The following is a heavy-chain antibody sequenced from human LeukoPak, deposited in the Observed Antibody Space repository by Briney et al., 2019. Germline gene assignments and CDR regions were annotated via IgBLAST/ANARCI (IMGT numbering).Heavy chain of an antibody. D-gene: IGHD4-17*01. V-gene: IGHV3-33*01. CDR3: ARDMYGDYEYFQH. Sequence: PGGSLRLSCAASGFTFSSYGMHWVRQAPGKGLEWVAVIWYDGSNKYYADSVKGRFTVSRDNSKNTLYLQMNSLRAEDTAVYYCARDMYGDYEYFQHWGQGTLVTVSS. CDR2: IWYDGSNK. CDR1: GFTFSSYG. J-gene: IGHJ1*01.